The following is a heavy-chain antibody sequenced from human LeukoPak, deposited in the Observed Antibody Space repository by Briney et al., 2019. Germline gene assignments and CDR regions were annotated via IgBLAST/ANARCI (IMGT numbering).Heavy chain of an antibody. V-gene: IGHV6-1*01. J-gene: IGHJ4*02. Sequence: SQTLSLTCALSGDSVSSNSAAWNWIRQSPSRGLEWLGRTYYRSKWYNDYAGSVRSRITIKPDTSKNQFSLQLNSVTPEDTAVYYCARGRLALGPLDHWGQGTLITVSS. D-gene: IGHD3-16*01. CDR3: ARGRLALGPLDH. CDR2: TYYRSKWYN. CDR1: GDSVSSNSAA.